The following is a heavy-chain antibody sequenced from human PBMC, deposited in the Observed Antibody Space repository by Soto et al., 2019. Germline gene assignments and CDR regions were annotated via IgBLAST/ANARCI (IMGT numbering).Heavy chain of an antibody. CDR2: ISSSSSYI. D-gene: IGHD1-26*01. J-gene: IGHJ4*02. V-gene: IGHV3-21*01. CDR3: ARGGGSGADFDY. CDR1: GFTFSSYS. Sequence: EVQLVESGGGLVKPGGSLRLSCAASGFTFSSYSMNWVRQAPGKGLEWVSSISSSSSYIYYADSVKGRFTISRDNAKNLLYLQMNSLRAEDTAVYYCARGGGSGADFDYWGQGTLVTVSS.